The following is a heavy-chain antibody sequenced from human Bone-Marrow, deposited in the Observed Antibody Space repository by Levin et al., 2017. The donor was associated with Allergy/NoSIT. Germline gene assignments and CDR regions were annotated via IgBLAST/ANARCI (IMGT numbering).Heavy chain of an antibody. CDR2: IIPIFGTT. D-gene: IGHD5-24*01. CDR1: GGTFNNYA. Sequence: VASVKVSCEASGGTFNNYAFSWVRQAPGEGLEWMGGIIPIFGTTTYAPKFQDRVTITADISTRTVYMQVDSLRSDDTALYYCARDGQDRFLQQFAWFDPWGQGTLVTVSS. J-gene: IGHJ5*02. V-gene: IGHV1-69*06. CDR3: ARDGQDRFLQQFAWFDP.